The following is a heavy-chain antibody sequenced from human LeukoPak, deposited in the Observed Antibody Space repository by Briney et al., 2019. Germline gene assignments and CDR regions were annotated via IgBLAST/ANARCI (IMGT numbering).Heavy chain of an antibody. CDR1: GGSITGYY. CDR2: IYYSGSS. Sequence: SETLSLTCAVSGGSITGYYWTWIRQPPGKGLEWIGYIYYSGSSNYNPSLKSRVTISIHTSKNQFSLNLSSVTAADTAVYYCARVFGGGRGGWFDPWGQGTLVAVSS. D-gene: IGHD3-16*01. CDR3: ARVFGGGRGGWFDP. V-gene: IGHV4-59*01. J-gene: IGHJ5*02.